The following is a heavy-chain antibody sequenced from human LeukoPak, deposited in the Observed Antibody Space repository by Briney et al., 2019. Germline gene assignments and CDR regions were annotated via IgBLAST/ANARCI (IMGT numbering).Heavy chain of an antibody. CDR2: INPNSGGT. CDR1: GYTFTGYY. J-gene: IGHJ1*01. Sequence: ASVKVSCKASGYTFTGYYMHWVRQAPGQGLEWMGWINPNSGGTNYAQKFQGRVTMTRDTSISTAYMELSRLRSDDTAVYYCARVERGQNFYYDSSGYSPRAEYFQHWGQGTLVTVSS. V-gene: IGHV1-2*02. CDR3: ARVERGQNFYYDSSGYSPRAEYFQH. D-gene: IGHD3-22*01.